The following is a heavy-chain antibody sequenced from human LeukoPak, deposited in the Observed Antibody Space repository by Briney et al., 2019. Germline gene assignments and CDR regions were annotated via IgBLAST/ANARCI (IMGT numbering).Heavy chain of an antibody. J-gene: IGHJ4*02. CDR2: ISGSSNYI. Sequence: GGSLRLSCAASGFTFSSYGMTWVRQAPGKGLEWVSSISGSSNYIYYANSVKGRFTVSRDNAKNSLYLQMNSLRAEDTAVYYCASQGDGYSTHWGQGTLVTVSS. V-gene: IGHV3-21*01. CDR1: GFTFSSYG. D-gene: IGHD5-24*01. CDR3: ASQGDGYSTH.